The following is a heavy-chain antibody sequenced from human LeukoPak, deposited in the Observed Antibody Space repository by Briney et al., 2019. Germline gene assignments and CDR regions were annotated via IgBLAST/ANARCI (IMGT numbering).Heavy chain of an antibody. J-gene: IGHJ5*02. CDR2: IYYSGST. Sequence: SETLSLTCTVSGGSISSYYWSWIRQPPGKGLEWIGYIYYSGSTNYNPSLKSRVTISVDTSKNQFSLKLSSVTAADTAVYYCARDGPDYAPGGWFDPWGQGTLVTVSS. V-gene: IGHV4-59*01. CDR1: GGSISSYY. D-gene: IGHD2-2*01. CDR3: ARDGPDYAPGGWFDP.